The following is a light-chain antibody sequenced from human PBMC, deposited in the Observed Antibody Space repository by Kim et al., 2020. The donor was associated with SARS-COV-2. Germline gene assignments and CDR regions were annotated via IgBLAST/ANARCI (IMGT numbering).Light chain of an antibody. CDR1: QSVSSSY. Sequence: PGAGATLSCTASQSVSSSYLAWYQPKPGQAPRPLIYGATSRAADLPDRFSGRVSGTDFTPTISRLEPEDTAVYYCQQYSNSLWTFGEGTKVDIK. CDR3: QQYSNSLWT. V-gene: IGKV3-20*01. J-gene: IGKJ1*01. CDR2: GAT.